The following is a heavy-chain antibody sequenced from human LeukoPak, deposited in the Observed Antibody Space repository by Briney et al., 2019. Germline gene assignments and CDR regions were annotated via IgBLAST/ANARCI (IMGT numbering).Heavy chain of an antibody. D-gene: IGHD2-2*01. CDR1: GGTFSSYV. CDR2: IIPIFGTA. CDR3: AAWQYQLLLDGFDI. J-gene: IGHJ3*02. Sequence: SVKVSCKASGGTFSSYVINWVRQAPGQGLEWMGGIIPIFGTANYAQKFQGRVTITADKSTSTAYMELSSLRSEDTAVYYCAAWQYQLLLDGFDIWGQGTMVTVSS. V-gene: IGHV1-69*06.